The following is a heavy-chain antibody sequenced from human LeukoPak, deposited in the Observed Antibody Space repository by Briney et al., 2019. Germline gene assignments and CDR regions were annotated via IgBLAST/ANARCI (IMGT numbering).Heavy chain of an antibody. J-gene: IGHJ4*02. Sequence: GGSLRLSCAASGFTFSSYAMSWVRQAPGKGLEWVSAISGSGGSTYYADSVEGRFTISRDNSKNTLYLQMNSLRAEDTAVYYCAKGGVSKKISPPTFFDYWGQGTLVTVSS. V-gene: IGHV3-23*01. CDR1: GFTFSSYA. CDR3: AKGGVSKKISPPTFFDY. D-gene: IGHD1-26*01. CDR2: ISGSGGST.